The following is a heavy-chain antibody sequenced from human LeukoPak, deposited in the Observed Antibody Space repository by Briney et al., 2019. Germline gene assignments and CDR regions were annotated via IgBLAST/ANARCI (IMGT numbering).Heavy chain of an antibody. CDR1: GFTLSTYS. CDR2: ISSSATYM. Sequence: GGSLRLSCAASGFTLSTYSMNWVRQAPGKGLEWVSSISSSATYMYDADSVKGRFTISRDNAKNSLYLQMNSLRAEDTAVYYCARGGVGLVIIPGWEYDYYGLDVWGQGTTVTVSS. CDR3: ARGGVGLVIIPGWEYDYYGLDV. D-gene: IGHD3/OR15-3a*01. J-gene: IGHJ6*02. V-gene: IGHV3-21*01.